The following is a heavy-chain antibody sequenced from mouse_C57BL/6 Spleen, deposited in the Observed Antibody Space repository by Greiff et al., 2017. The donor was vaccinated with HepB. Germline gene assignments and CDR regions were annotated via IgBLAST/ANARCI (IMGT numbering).Heavy chain of an antibody. V-gene: IGHV1-82*01. D-gene: IGHD3-2*02. CDR3: ARGSSDAMDY. Sequence: VQLQQSGLELVKPGASVKISCKASGYAFSSSWMNWVKQRPGKGLEWIGRIYPGDGDTNYNGKFKGKATLTADKSSSTAYMQLSSLTSEDSAVYFCARGSSDAMDYWGQGTSVTVAS. CDR1: GYAFSSSW. CDR2: IYPGDGDT. J-gene: IGHJ4*01.